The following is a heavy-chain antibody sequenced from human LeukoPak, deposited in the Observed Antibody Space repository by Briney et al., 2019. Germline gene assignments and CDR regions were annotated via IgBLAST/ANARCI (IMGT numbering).Heavy chain of an antibody. CDR2: INPSGGRT. Sequence: ASVKVSCKASGYTFTNYYIHWVRQAPGQGLEWVGMINPSGGRTSYAQRFQGRVTVTTDTSTSTVYMELSTLRSEDTAVYYCARVRSSSSWNNQQVAFDIWGQGTMVTVSS. D-gene: IGHD6-6*01. CDR3: ARVRSSSSWNNQQVAFDI. V-gene: IGHV1-46*01. J-gene: IGHJ3*02. CDR1: GYTFTNYY.